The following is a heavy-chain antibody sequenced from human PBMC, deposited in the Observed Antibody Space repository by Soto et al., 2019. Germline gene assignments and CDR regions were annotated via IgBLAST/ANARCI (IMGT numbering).Heavy chain of an antibody. Sequence: ASVKVSCKASGYTFTSYAMNWVRQAPGQGLEWMGRISPKSGATNYAQKFQGRVTMTWDTSLNTAYMELSSLISEDTAVYYCARPPGYISDWYYFDLWGQGTLVTVSS. J-gene: IGHJ4*02. D-gene: IGHD3-9*01. CDR3: ARPPGYISDWYYFDL. CDR2: ISPKSGAT. V-gene: IGHV1-2*02. CDR1: GYTFTSYA.